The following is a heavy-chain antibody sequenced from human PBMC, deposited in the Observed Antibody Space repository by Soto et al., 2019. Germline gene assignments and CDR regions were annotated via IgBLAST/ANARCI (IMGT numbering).Heavy chain of an antibody. CDR3: ARDKGGLDY. CDR2: ISGFNGNT. CDR1: GYTFSIYA. V-gene: IGHV1-18*01. Sequence: QVQLVQSGAEVKKPGASVKVSCKASGYTFSIYAISWVRQAPGQGLEWMGWISGFNGNTAYAQNLQGRVTMTTDPSTSTAYMEMRSLRSDDTAIYYCARDKGGLDYWGQGTLVSVSS. J-gene: IGHJ4*02.